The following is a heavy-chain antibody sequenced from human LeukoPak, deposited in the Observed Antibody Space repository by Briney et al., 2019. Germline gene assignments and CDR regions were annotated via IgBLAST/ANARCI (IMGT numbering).Heavy chain of an antibody. J-gene: IGHJ4*02. CDR3: LRGDRRDY. V-gene: IGHV3-21*06. CDR1: GFTFNTYS. Sequence: PGGSLRLSCEASGFTFNTYSMNWARQAPGKGLEWVSSIDSSGGYMFYADSVKGRFIISRDNAKDSLYLQMNSLRVEDTAVYYCLRGDRRDYWXQGTLVTVSS. CDR2: IDSSGGYM.